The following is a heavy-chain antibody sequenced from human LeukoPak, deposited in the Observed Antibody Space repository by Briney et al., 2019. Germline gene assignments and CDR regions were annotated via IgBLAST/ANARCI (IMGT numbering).Heavy chain of an antibody. CDR1: GYSFTSYG. V-gene: IGHV1-18*01. Sequence: ASVKVSCKASGYSFTSYGATWVRQAPGQGLEWTGWISGYNGNINYAQNLQGRVTMTTDTFTSTAYMELRSLRSDDTAVYYCARSGPIQGSYNDHWGQGTLITVSS. CDR3: ARSGPIQGSYNDH. CDR2: ISGYNGNI. D-gene: IGHD1-26*01. J-gene: IGHJ4*02.